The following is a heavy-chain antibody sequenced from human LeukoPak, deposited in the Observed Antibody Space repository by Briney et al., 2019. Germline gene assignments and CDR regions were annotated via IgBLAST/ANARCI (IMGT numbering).Heavy chain of an antibody. CDR2: ISGSGGST. CDR1: GFTFSSYA. Sequence: GGSLRLSCAASGFTFSSYAMSWVRQAPGKGLEWVSAISGSGGSTYYADSVKGRFTISRDNSKNTLYLQMNSLRAEDTAVYYCAKPRNYYDSSGYGGEDYWGQGTLVTVSS. D-gene: IGHD3-22*01. V-gene: IGHV3-23*01. J-gene: IGHJ4*02. CDR3: AKPRNYYDSSGYGGEDY.